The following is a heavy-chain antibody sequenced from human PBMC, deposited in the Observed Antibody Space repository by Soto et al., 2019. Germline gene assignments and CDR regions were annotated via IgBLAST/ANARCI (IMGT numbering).Heavy chain of an antibody. Sequence: PSETLSLTCTVSGGSISSGGYYWSWIRQHPGKGLEWIGYIYYSGSTYYNPSLKSRVTISVDTSKNQFSLKLSSVTAEDTAVYYCARDLPFWSGLLTRGWFDPWGQGTLVTVSS. J-gene: IGHJ5*02. CDR1: GGSISSGGYY. V-gene: IGHV4-31*03. CDR3: ARDLPFWSGLLTRGWFDP. D-gene: IGHD3-3*01. CDR2: IYYSGST.